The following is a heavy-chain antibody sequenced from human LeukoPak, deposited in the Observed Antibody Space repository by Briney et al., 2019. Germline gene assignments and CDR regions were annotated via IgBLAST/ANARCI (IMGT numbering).Heavy chain of an antibody. D-gene: IGHD6-19*01. CDR3: ARDLEAVAGTSRGY. Sequence: ASVKVSCKASGYTFTGYYMHWVRQAPGQGLEWMGWINPNSGGTNYAQKFQGRVTMTRDTSISTAYMELSRLRSDDTAVYYCARDLEAVAGTSRGYWGQGTLVTVSS. V-gene: IGHV1-2*02. J-gene: IGHJ4*02. CDR1: GYTFTGYY. CDR2: INPNSGGT.